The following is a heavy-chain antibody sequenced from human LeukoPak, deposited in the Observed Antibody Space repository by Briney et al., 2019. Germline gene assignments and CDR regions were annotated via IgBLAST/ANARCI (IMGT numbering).Heavy chain of an antibody. CDR3: ARNGPHYYDNSGYLDS. CDR1: GGSIISYY. V-gene: IGHV4-59*01. CDR2: NDYTGGA. Sequence: PSETLSLTCTVSGGSIISYYWSWIRRPPGKGLEWIGNNDYTGGANYNPSLKSRVTILVDTSKNQFSMKLISVTAADTAVYFCARNGPHYYDNSGYLDSWGQGALVTVSS. D-gene: IGHD3-22*01. J-gene: IGHJ4*02.